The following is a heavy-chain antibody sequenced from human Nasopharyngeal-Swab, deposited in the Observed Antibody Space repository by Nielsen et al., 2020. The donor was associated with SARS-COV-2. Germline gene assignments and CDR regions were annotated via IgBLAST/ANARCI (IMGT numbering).Heavy chain of an antibody. CDR3: AKDITGYSSGWFYYYYYMDV. CDR2: INQDGTEK. CDR1: GFTFSNYW. V-gene: IGHV3-7*01. D-gene: IGHD6-19*01. Sequence: GESLKISCAASGFTFSNYWMSWVRQTPGKGLEWVANINQDGTEKYYVDSVKGRFTISRDNSKNTLYLQMNSLRAEDTAVYYCAKDITGYSSGWFYYYYYMDVWGKGTTVTVSS. J-gene: IGHJ6*03.